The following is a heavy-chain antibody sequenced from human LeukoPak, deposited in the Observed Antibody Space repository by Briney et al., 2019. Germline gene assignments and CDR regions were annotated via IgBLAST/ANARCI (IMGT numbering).Heavy chain of an antibody. CDR2: LSKDGSNE. CDR3: AKDLEDKATYYFDY. CDR1: GFTFINYA. Sequence: GGSLRLSCGTSGFTFINYAMHWVRQAPGKGLEWMAVLSKDGSNEYYADSVKGRFTISRDNSKNTLYLQMNSLRAEDTAVYYCAKDLEDKATYYFDYWGQGTLVTVSS. J-gene: IGHJ4*02. D-gene: IGHD3-3*01. V-gene: IGHV3-30*18.